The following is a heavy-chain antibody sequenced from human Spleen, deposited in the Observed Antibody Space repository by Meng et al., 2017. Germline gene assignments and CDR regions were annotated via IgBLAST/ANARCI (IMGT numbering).Heavy chain of an antibody. Sequence: GESLKISCAASGFTFSSYSMNWVRQAPGKGLEWVSSISSSSSYIYYADSVKGRFTISRDNAKNSLYLQMNSLRAEDTAAYYCARDLRWLVFDYWGQGTLVTVSS. V-gene: IGHV3-21*01. CDR3: ARDLRWLVFDY. CDR2: ISSSSSYI. D-gene: IGHD6-19*01. J-gene: IGHJ4*02. CDR1: GFTFSSYS.